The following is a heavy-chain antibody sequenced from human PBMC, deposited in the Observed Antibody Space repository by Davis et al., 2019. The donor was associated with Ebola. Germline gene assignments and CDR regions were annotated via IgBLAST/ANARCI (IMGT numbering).Heavy chain of an antibody. CDR3: ARGLVDSSSFGSLDY. CDR2: TSSRGSII. D-gene: IGHD6-6*01. Sequence: PGGSLRLSCAASGFTFSDYYMSWIRQAPGKGLEWVSYTSSRGSIINYADSVKGRFTISRDNAKNSLYLQMSSLRAEDTAVYYCARGLVDSSSFGSLDYWGQGTLVTVSS. CDR1: GFTFSDYY. V-gene: IGHV3-11*01. J-gene: IGHJ4*02.